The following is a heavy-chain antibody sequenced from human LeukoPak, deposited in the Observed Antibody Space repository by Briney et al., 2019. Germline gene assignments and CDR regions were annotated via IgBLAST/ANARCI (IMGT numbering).Heavy chain of an antibody. CDR3: AKHPSPVTPPPYNWFDP. CDR2: ISGSGGST. CDR1: GFTFSSYA. Sequence: GGSLRLPCAASGFTFSSYAMSWVRQAPGKGLEWVSAISGSGGSTYYADSVKGRFTISRDNSKNTLYLQMTSLRAEDTAVYYCAKHPSPVTPPPYNWFDPWGQGTLVTVSS. V-gene: IGHV3-23*01. J-gene: IGHJ5*02. D-gene: IGHD4-17*01.